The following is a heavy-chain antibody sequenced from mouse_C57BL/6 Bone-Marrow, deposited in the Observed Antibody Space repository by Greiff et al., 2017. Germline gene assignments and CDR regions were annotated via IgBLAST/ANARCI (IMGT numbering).Heavy chain of an antibody. CDR3: ARKDYYGSSPWYFDV. CDR2: IDPSDSYT. J-gene: IGHJ1*03. D-gene: IGHD1-1*01. Sequence: QVQLKQPGAELVRPGTSVKLSCKASGYTFTSYWMHWVKQRPGQGLEWIGVIDPSDSYTNYNQKFKGKATLTVDTSSSTAYMQLSSLTSEDSAVYYCARKDYYGSSPWYFDVWGTGTTVTVSS. CDR1: GYTFTSYW. V-gene: IGHV1-59*01.